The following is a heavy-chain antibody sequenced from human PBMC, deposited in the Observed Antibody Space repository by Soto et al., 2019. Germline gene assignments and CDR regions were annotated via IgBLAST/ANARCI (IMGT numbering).Heavy chain of an antibody. V-gene: IGHV1-69*13. Sequence: ASVKVSCKASGYTFSSYAISWVRQAPGQGLEWMGGIIPIFGTANYAQKFQGRVTITADESTSTAYMELSSLRSEDTAVYYCARDSKYYDSSGPPYAFDIWGQGTMVTVSS. CDR1: GYTFSSYA. CDR2: IIPIFGTA. J-gene: IGHJ3*02. D-gene: IGHD3-22*01. CDR3: ARDSKYYDSSGPPYAFDI.